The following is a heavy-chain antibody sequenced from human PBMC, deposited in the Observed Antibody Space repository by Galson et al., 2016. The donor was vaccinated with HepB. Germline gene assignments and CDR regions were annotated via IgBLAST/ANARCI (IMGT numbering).Heavy chain of an antibody. CDR3: AKEDNIAGATTINN. V-gene: IGHV3-23*01. Sequence: SLRLSCAASGFTFSSYAMTWVRQAPGKGLEWVSVITSGGSTYYAASVKGRFTISRDNSKNTLYVQMNNVGAEDTAVYYCAKEDNIAGATTINNWGQGTLVTVSS. CDR2: ITSGGST. CDR1: GFTFSSYA. D-gene: IGHD1-26*01. J-gene: IGHJ4*02.